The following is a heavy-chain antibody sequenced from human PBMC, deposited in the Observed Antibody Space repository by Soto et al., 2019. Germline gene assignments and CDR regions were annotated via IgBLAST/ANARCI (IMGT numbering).Heavy chain of an antibody. V-gene: IGHV1-8*01. D-gene: IGHD6-19*01. CDR3: ASGGWSTLNAFDI. CDR1: GYTFTSYD. CDR2: MNPNSDNT. J-gene: IGHJ3*02. Sequence: ASVKVSCKASGYTFTSYDIYWVRQATGQGLEWMGWMNPNSDNTGYAQKFQGRVTMTRNTSISTAYMELSSLRSEDTAVYYCASGGWSTLNAFDIWGQGTMVTVS.